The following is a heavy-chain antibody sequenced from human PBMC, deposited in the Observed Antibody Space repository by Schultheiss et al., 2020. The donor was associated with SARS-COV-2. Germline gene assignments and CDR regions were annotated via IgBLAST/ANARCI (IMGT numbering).Heavy chain of an antibody. CDR2: INPNSGGT. D-gene: IGHD2-2*01. CDR3: ASAVVPLALDY. J-gene: IGHJ4*02. Sequence: GESLKISCKASGYTFTGYYMHWVRQAPGQGLEWMGWINPNSGGTNYAQKFQGRVTMTRDTSISTAYMELSRLRSDDTAVYYCASAVVPLALDYWGQGTLVTVSS. CDR1: GYTFTGYY. V-gene: IGHV1-2*02.